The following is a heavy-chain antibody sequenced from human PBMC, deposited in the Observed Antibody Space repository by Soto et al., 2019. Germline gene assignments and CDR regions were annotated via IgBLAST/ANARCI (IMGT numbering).Heavy chain of an antibody. Sequence: PSETLSLTCAVYGGSFSGYYWSWIRQPPGKGLEWIGEINHSGSTNYNPSLKSRVTISVDTSKNQFSLKLSSVTAADTAVYYCARRRNGGSYRFFDYWGQGTLVTVSS. CDR3: ARRRNGGSYRFFDY. CDR1: GGSFSGYY. V-gene: IGHV4-34*01. CDR2: INHSGST. D-gene: IGHD3-16*02. J-gene: IGHJ4*02.